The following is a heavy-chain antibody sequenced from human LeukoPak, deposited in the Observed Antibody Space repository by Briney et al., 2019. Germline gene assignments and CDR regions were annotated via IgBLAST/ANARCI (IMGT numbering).Heavy chain of an antibody. CDR3: ASGYNWKH. V-gene: IGHV4-59*12. Sequence: SETLSLTCTVSGVSISSYYWSWIRQPPGKGLEWIGYFYNSGTTNHNPSLKPRVTISVDTSKNQFSLKLSSVTAADTAVYYCASGYNWKHWGQGTLVTVSS. CDR2: FYNSGTT. CDR1: GVSISSYY. D-gene: IGHD1-20*01. J-gene: IGHJ4*02.